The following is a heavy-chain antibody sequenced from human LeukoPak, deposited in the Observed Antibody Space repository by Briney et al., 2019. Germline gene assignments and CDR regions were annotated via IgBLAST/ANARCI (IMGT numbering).Heavy chain of an antibody. V-gene: IGHV3-66*01. CDR1: GFAVNSNY. D-gene: IGHD4-23*01. J-gene: IGHJ6*02. CDR3: ASAYYGGNGRYYLGMDV. Sequence: PGGSLRLSCAASGFAVNSNYMSWVRQAPGKGLEWVSVIYSGGSTYYADSVKGRFTFSRDNSKNTVFLQMNSLRAEDTAVYYCASAYYGGNGRYYLGMDVWGQGTTVTVSS. CDR2: IYSGGST.